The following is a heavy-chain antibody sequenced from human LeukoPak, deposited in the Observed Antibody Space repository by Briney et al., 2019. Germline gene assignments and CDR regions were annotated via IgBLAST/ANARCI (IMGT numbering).Heavy chain of an antibody. J-gene: IGHJ6*03. V-gene: IGHV1-2*02. CDR3: GRVTSDYYYYMDV. CDR1: GYTFTGYY. D-gene: IGHD2-21*02. Sequence: ASVKVSCKASGYTFTGYYMHWVRQAPGQGLEWMGWINPNSGGTNYAQKFQGRVTMTRDTSISTAYMELSRLRSDDTAVYYCGRVTSDYYYYMDVWGKGTTVTVSS. CDR2: INPNSGGT.